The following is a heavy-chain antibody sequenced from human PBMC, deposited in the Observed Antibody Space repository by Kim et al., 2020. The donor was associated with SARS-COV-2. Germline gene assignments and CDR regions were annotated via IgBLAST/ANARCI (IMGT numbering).Heavy chain of an antibody. D-gene: IGHD4-17*01. CDR3: AREWADYGDYDYYYGMDV. J-gene: IGHJ6*02. CDR1: GGSISSGGYY. V-gene: IGHV4-31*03. CDR2: IYYSGST. Sequence: SETLSLTCTVSGGSISSGGYYWSWIRQHPGKGLEWTGYIYYSGSTYYNPSLKSRVTISVDTSKNQFSLKLSSVTAADTAVYYCAREWADYGDYDYYYGMDVWGQGTTVTVSS.